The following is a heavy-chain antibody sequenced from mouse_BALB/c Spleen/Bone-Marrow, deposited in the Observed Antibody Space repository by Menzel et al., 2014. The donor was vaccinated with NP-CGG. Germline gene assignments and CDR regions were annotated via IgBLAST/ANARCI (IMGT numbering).Heavy chain of an antibody. Sequence: EVQRVESGPGLVKPSQTVSLTCTVTGISNTTGNYRWSWIRQFPGNKLEWIGFIYYSGTITYNPSLTSRTTITRDTSKNQFFLEMNSLTAEDTATYYCARAYYRYAMDYWGQGTSVTVSS. V-gene: IGHV3-5*02. CDR1: GISNTTGNYR. CDR3: ARAYYRYAMDY. CDR2: IYYSGTI. J-gene: IGHJ4*01. D-gene: IGHD2-14*01.